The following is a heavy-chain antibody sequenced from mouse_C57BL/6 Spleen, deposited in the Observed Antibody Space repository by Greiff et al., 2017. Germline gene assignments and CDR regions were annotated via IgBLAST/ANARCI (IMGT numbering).Heavy chain of an antibody. D-gene: IGHD2-4*01. J-gene: IGHJ4*01. V-gene: IGHV1-80*01. Sequence: QVQLQQSGAELVKPGASVKISCKASGYAFSSYWMNWVKQRPGKGLEWIGQIYPGDGDTNYNGKFKGKATLTADKSSSTAYMQLSSLTSEDSAVYFCARGEDDYLYYAMDYWGQGTSGTVSS. CDR2: IYPGDGDT. CDR1: GYAFSSYW. CDR3: ARGEDDYLYYAMDY.